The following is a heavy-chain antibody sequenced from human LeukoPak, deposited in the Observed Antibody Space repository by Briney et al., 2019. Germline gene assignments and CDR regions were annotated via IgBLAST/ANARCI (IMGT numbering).Heavy chain of an antibody. CDR3: ARGGLWFGEGDFDY. D-gene: IGHD3-10*01. CDR1: GGSFSGYY. Sequence: SETLSLTCAVYGGSFSGYYWSWIRQPPGKGLEWIGEINHSGSTNYNPSLKSRVTISVDTSKNQFSLKLSSVTAADTAVYYCARGGLWFGEGDFDYWGQGTLVTVSS. CDR2: INHSGST. J-gene: IGHJ4*02. V-gene: IGHV4-34*01.